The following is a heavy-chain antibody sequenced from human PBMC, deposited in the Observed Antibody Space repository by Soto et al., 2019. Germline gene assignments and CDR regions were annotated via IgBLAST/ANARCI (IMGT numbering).Heavy chain of an antibody. D-gene: IGHD3-10*01. CDR3: ARDNGEQTPYYYGMDV. Sequence: QVQLVESGGGVVQPGRSLRLSCAASGFTFSSYAMHWVRQAPGKGLEWVAVISYDGSNKYYADSVKGRFTISRDNSKNTLYLQMNSLRAEDTAVYYCARDNGEQTPYYYGMDVWGQGTTVTVSS. CDR2: ISYDGSNK. J-gene: IGHJ6*02. CDR1: GFTFSSYA. V-gene: IGHV3-30-3*01.